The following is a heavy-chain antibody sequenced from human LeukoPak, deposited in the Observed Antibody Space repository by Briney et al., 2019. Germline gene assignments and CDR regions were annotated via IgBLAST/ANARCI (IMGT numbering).Heavy chain of an antibody. Sequence: KASETLSLTRTVSGGSISSYYWSWIRQPPGKGLEWIGYIYYSGSTNYNPSLKSRVTISVDTSKDQFSLKLSSVTAADTAVYYCAGVRVIDYYYYGMDVWGQGTTVTVSS. D-gene: IGHD3-10*01. CDR3: AGVRVIDYYYYGMDV. CDR1: GGSISSYY. J-gene: IGHJ6*02. CDR2: IYYSGST. V-gene: IGHV4-59*01.